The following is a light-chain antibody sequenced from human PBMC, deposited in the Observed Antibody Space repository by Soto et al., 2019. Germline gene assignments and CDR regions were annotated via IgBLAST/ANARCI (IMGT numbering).Light chain of an antibody. J-gene: IGKJ4*01. CDR1: QGFSSW. CDR3: KQGNIFPRT. V-gene: IGKV1-12*01. Sequence: DIQMTQSPSSVSASVGDRVTITCRASQGFSSWLAWYRRKPGRAPALLIYSSSSLHSGVPSRFSGSGSWTDFTLTISSLQTEDLATYECKQGNIFPRTFGGETEVDIK. CDR2: SSS.